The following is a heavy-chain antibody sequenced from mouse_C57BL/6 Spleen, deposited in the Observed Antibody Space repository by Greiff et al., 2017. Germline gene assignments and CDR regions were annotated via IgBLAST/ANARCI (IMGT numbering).Heavy chain of an antibody. V-gene: IGHV1-61*01. CDR2: IYPSDSET. J-gene: IGHJ3*01. Sequence: VQLQQPGAELVRPGSSVKLSCKASGFTFTSYWLDWVKQRPGQGLDWIGNIYPSDSETHYNQKFKHKATLTVDKSSSTAYMQLSSRASEDSAVYCCARLPGNCVETWFAVWGKGTLVTVSA. D-gene: IGHD2-1*01. CDR1: GFTFTSYW. CDR3: ARLPGNCVETWFAV.